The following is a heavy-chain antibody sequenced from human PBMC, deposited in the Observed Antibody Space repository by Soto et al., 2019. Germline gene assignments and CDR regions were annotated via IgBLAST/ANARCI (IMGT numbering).Heavy chain of an antibody. CDR3: ARVRGSRYFDWYPQGGY. CDR1: GFTFSSYS. V-gene: IGHV3-48*01. CDR2: ISSSSSTI. J-gene: IGHJ4*02. D-gene: IGHD3-9*01. Sequence: GGSLRLSCAASGFTFSSYSMNWVRQAPGKGLEWVSYISSSSSTIYYADSVKGRFTISRDNAKNSLYLQMNSLRAEDTAVYYCARVRGSRYFDWYPQGGYWGQGTLVTVSS.